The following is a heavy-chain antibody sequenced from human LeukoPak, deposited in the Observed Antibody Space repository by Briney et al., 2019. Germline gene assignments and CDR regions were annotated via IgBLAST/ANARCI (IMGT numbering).Heavy chain of an antibody. D-gene: IGHD2-8*01. Sequence: SETLSLTCTVSGGSISSSSYYWGWIRQPPGKGLEWIESIYYSGSTYYNPSLKSRVTISVDTSKNQFSLKLSSVTAADTAVYYCARDGGYCTNGVCYDFDYWGQGTLVTVSS. CDR1: GGSISSSSYY. V-gene: IGHV4-39*07. CDR2: IYYSGST. CDR3: ARDGGYCTNGVCYDFDY. J-gene: IGHJ4*02.